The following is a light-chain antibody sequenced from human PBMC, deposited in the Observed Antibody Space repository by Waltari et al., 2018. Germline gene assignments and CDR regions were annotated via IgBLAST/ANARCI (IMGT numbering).Light chain of an antibody. CDR2: KVS. CDR1: QSLVHSDGNTY. CDR3: MQGIHWPRS. Sequence: DVVMTQSPLSLPVTLGQPASISCRSSQSLVHSDGNTYLSWFQQRPGQSPRRLIYKVSNRDSGVPDRFSGSGSGTDFTLKISRVEAEDIAIYYCMQGIHWPRSFGQWTKVEIE. V-gene: IGKV2-30*02. J-gene: IGKJ1*01.